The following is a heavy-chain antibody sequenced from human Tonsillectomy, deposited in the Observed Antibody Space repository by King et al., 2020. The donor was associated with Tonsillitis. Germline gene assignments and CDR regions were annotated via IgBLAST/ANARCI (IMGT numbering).Heavy chain of an antibody. J-gene: IGHJ4*02. CDR3: ARDAPYYCSCCSCYFPTLDD. Sequence: VQLVESGGGLVQPGGSLRLSCAASGFTFSSYWMSWVRQAPGKGLEGVANIKQDGSEKYYVDSVKGRFTISRDNAKNSLYLQMNSLRAEDTAVYYCARDAPYYCSCCSCYFPTLDDWGQGTLVTVSS. D-gene: IGHD2-15*01. V-gene: IGHV3-7*03. CDR2: IKQDGSEK. CDR1: GFTFSSYW.